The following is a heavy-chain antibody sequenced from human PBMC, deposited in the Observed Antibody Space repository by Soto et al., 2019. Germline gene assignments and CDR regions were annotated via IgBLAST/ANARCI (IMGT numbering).Heavy chain of an antibody. CDR1: GGTFSSYA. V-gene: IGHV1-69*06. D-gene: IGHD3-10*01. CDR3: ARDRLMVRGVITQYYGMDV. Sequence: QVQLVQSGAEVKKPGSSVKVSCKASGGTFSSYAISWVRQAPGQGLEWMGGIIPIFGTANYAQKFQGRVTITADKSTSTAYMELSRLRSEDTAVYYCARDRLMVRGVITQYYGMDVWGQGTTVTVSS. J-gene: IGHJ6*02. CDR2: IIPIFGTA.